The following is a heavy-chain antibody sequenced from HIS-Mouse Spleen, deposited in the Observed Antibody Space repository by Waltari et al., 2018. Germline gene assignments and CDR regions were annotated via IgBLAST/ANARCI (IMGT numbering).Heavy chain of an antibody. CDR1: GAPISSSSYY. CDR3: AREIPYSSSWYDWYFDL. CDR2: IYYSGST. V-gene: IGHV4-39*07. J-gene: IGHJ2*01. Sequence: QLQLQESGPGLVKPSETLSLTCTVSGAPISSSSYYWGGIRQPPGKGLEWIGSIYYSGSTYYNPSLKSRVTISVDTSKNQFSLKLSSVTAADTAVYYCAREIPYSSSWYDWYFDLWGRGTLVTVSS. D-gene: IGHD6-13*01.